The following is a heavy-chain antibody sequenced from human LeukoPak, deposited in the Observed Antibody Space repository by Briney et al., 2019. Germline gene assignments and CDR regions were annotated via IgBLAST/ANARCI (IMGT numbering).Heavy chain of an antibody. V-gene: IGHV1-2*02. CDR3: ARGLDAYYYDSSGYYRDY. J-gene: IGHJ4*02. CDR1: GYTFTGYY. D-gene: IGHD3-22*01. CDR2: INPNSGGT. Sequence: ASVKVSCKASGYTFTGYYMHWVRQTPGQGLEWMGWINPNSGGTNYAQKFQGRVTMTRDTSISTAYMELSSLRSEDTAVYYCARGLDAYYYDSSGYYRDYWGQGTLVTVSS.